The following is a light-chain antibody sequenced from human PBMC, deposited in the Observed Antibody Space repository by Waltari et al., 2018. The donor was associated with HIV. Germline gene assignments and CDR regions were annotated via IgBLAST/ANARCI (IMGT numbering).Light chain of an antibody. CDR3: QQRSNWPRT. J-gene: IGKJ1*01. CDR1: QSVSSY. V-gene: IGKV3-11*01. Sequence: IVWTQSPATLSLSPGERATLSCRASQSVSSYLAWYRQKPGQAPRLLIYDASNRATGIPARFSGSGSGSDFTLTISSLEPEDFAVYYCQQRSNWPRTFGQGTKVEIK. CDR2: DAS.